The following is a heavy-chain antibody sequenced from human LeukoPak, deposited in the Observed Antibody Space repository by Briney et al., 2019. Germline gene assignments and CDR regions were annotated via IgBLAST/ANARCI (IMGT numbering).Heavy chain of an antibody. CDR2: ISGSGTTI. CDR1: GFTFFDYY. CDR3: AKDTGVVVALDS. Sequence: GGSLRLSCAASGFTFFDYYMSWIRQAPGKGLEWVSYISGSGTTIYYADSVKGRFTISRDNAKNSLFLQMNSLRVEDTAVYYCAKDTGVVVALDSWGQGTQVTVSS. D-gene: IGHD2-15*01. V-gene: IGHV3-11*01. J-gene: IGHJ4*02.